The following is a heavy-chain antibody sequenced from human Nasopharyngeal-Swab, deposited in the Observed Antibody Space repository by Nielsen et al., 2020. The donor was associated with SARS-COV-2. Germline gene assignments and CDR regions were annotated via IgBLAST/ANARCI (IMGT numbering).Heavy chain of an antibody. Sequence: WIRQPPGKGLEWVAVIWYDGSNKYYADSVKGRFTISRDNSKNTLYLQMNSLRAEDTAVYYCARDPPSSIVGATSSGDYWGQGTLGTVSS. D-gene: IGHD1-26*01. CDR2: IWYDGSNK. J-gene: IGHJ4*02. V-gene: IGHV3-33*01. CDR3: ARDPPSSIVGATSSGDY.